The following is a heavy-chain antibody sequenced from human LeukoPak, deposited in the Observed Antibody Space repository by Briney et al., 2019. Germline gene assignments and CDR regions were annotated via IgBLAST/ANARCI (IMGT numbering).Heavy chain of an antibody. CDR3: VRHGIAVAGRNYYYYYMDV. D-gene: IGHD6-19*01. CDR1: GYSISSSNW. Sequence: SDTLSLTCAVSGYSISSSNWWGWIRPPPGKGLEWIGYIYYSGSIYYNPSLKSRVTMSVDTSKNQFSLKLSSVTAADTAVYYCVRHGIAVAGRNYYYYYMDVWGKGTTVTVSS. V-gene: IGHV4-28*05. J-gene: IGHJ6*03. CDR2: IYYSGSI.